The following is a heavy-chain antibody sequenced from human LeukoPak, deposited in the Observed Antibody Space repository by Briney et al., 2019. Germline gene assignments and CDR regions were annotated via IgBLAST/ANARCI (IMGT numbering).Heavy chain of an antibody. V-gene: IGHV4-59*01. J-gene: IGHJ6*03. D-gene: IGHD4-11*01. CDR1: GGSISGYY. CDR3: AKYGMTTLRKGCHYYYMDV. CDR2: IYYTGST. Sequence: SETLSLTCTVSGGSISGYYWSWIRQPPGKGLESIGYIYYTGSTTYNPSLKSRVIMSVDTSKNQFSLKLSSVTAADTAVYYCAKYGMTTLRKGCHYYYMDVWGKGTTVTVSS.